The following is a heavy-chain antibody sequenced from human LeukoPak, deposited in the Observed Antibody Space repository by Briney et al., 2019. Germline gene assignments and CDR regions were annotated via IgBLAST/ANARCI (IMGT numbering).Heavy chain of an antibody. CDR3: AELGITMIGGV. CDR1: GFTFSSYG. J-gene: IGHJ6*04. Sequence: GGTLRLSCAASGFTFSSYGMSWVRQAPGKGLEWVSVISVSGGSTYYADSVKGRFTISRDNPKNTLYLQMNSLRAEDTAVYYCAELGITMIGGVWGKGTTVTISS. CDR2: ISVSGGST. D-gene: IGHD3-10*02. V-gene: IGHV3-23*01.